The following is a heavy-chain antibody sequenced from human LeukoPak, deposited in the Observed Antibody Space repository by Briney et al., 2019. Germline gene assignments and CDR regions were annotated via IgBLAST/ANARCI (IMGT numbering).Heavy chain of an antibody. CDR1: GDSIRDYH. D-gene: IGHD3-22*01. Sequence: SETLSLTCTVSGDSIRDYHCNWIRQSPGKGLEWIGNISYSGSPKYNPSLKSRVTLSVDTSKNQFSLKLTSATAADTAVYYCARVSPDSSAYVDSWGQGTLATVSS. CDR3: ARVSPDSSAYVDS. CDR2: ISYSGSP. J-gene: IGHJ4*02. V-gene: IGHV4-59*01.